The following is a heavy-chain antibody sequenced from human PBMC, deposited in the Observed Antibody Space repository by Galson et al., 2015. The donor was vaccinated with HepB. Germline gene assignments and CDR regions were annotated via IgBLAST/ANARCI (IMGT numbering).Heavy chain of an antibody. D-gene: IGHD3-9*01. V-gene: IGHV4-4*07. CDR2: IYSSGSA. CDR1: GGSINSYY. Sequence: TLSLTCTVSGGSINSYYWAWIRQPAGKGLEWIGRIYSSGSADYNPSLKSRVTLSVETSKNRFSLKLNSVTAADTAVYYCARLLRYSLDPWGQGTLVTVSS. CDR3: ARLLRYSLDP. J-gene: IGHJ5*02.